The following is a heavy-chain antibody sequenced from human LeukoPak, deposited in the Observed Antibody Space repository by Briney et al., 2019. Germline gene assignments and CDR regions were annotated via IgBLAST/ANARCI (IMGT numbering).Heavy chain of an antibody. D-gene: IGHD6-19*01. Sequence: GGSLRLSCTASGFTFGDYAMSWFRQAPGKGLEWVGFIRSKAYGGSTEYAASVKGRFTISRDDSKSIAYLQMNSLKPEDTALYYCTRDRYSSGWYFDYWGQGTLVTVSS. J-gene: IGHJ4*02. CDR3: TRDRYSSGWYFDY. V-gene: IGHV3-49*03. CDR1: GFTFGDYA. CDR2: IRSKAYGGST.